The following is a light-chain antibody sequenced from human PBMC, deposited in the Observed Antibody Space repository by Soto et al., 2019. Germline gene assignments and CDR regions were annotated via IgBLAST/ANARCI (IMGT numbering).Light chain of an antibody. J-gene: IGKJ1*01. CDR1: QSISSL. CDR3: QQYNSYSWT. Sequence: DIQMTQSPSTLSASVGDRVTITCRASQSISSLLAWYQQKPGKAPKVLIYKASSLESGVPSRFSGSGSGTEFTLTISSLQPDDFATYYCQQYNSYSWTFGQGTKVEIK. CDR2: KAS. V-gene: IGKV1-5*03.